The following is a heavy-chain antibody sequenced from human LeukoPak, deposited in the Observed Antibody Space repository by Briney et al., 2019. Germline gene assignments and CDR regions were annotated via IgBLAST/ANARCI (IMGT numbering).Heavy chain of an antibody. Sequence: ASVKVSCRASGYTFTNFAISWVRQAPGQGLEWMGWINPYNGNTKYALKVQGRVTLTTDTSASTAYMELRSLRSDDTAVYYCARSGRGTYYHFDWWGQGTLVTVSS. CDR3: ARSGRGTYYHFDW. V-gene: IGHV1-18*01. J-gene: IGHJ4*02. D-gene: IGHD1-26*01. CDR1: GYTFTNFA. CDR2: INPYNGNT.